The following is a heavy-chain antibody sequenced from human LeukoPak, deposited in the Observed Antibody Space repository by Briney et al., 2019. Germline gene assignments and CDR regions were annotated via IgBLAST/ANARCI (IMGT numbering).Heavy chain of an antibody. CDR2: IYPGDSDT. CDR1: GYRFTSYW. J-gene: IGHJ4*02. V-gene: IGHV5-51*01. Sequence: GESLKISCKGSGYRFTSYWIGWVRQMPGKGLEWMGIIYPGDSDTRYSPSFQGQVTISADKSISTAYLQWSSLKASDTAMYYCARRSLCSSTSCYEFFDYWGQGTLVTVSS. CDR3: ARRSLCSSTSCYEFFDY. D-gene: IGHD2-2*01.